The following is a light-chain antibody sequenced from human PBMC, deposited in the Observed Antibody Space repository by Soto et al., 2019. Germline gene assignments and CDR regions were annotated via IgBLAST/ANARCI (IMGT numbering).Light chain of an antibody. V-gene: IGKV3-15*01. J-gene: IGKJ1*01. CDR3: QQYNNWPRT. Sequence: ETVMTQSPATLSVSPGERATLSCRASQSVSDNLAWYQQRPGQAPRLLIYGASTRATGIPARFSGGGSGTEFTLTINSLQSEDFAVYYCQQYNNWPRTFGQGTKVDIK. CDR1: QSVSDN. CDR2: GAS.